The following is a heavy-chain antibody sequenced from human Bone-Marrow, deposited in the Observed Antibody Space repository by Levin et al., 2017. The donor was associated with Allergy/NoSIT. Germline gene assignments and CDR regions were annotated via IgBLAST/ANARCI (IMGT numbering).Heavy chain of an antibody. CDR1: GFTFSNYW. CDR2: IKDDGSEK. V-gene: IGHV3-7*02. CDR3: ASTPRRIPVDF. J-gene: IGHJ4*02. Sequence: GGSLRLSCAASGFTFSNYWMSWVRQAPGKGLEWVANIKDDGSEKYYVDSVKGRFTISRDNAKNSLYLQMNSLSAEDTDVYYCASTPRRIPVDFWGQGTLVTVSS. D-gene: IGHD2-21*01.